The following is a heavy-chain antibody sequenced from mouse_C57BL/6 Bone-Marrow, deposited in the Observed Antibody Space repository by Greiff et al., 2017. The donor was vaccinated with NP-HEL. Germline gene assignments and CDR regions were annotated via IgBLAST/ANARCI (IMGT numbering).Heavy chain of an antibody. CDR3: ARDPYYSNYDWYFDV. CDR2: ISDGGSYT. CDR1: GFTFSSYV. D-gene: IGHD2-5*01. V-gene: IGHV5-4*01. J-gene: IGHJ1*03. Sequence: EVQLVESGGGLVKPGGSLKLSCAASGFTFSSYVMSWVRQTPEKRLEWVATISDGGSYTYYPDNVKGRFTISRDNAKNNLYLQMSHLKSEDTAMYYCARDPYYSNYDWYFDVWGTGTTVTVSS.